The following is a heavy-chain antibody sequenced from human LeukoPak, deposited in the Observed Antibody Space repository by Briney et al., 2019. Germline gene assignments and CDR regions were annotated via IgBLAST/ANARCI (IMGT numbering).Heavy chain of an antibody. V-gene: IGHV1-8*02. CDR2: MNPNSGNT. D-gene: IGHD6-13*01. CDR3: ARVTAAGTWTFDI. J-gene: IGHJ3*02. CDR1: GDTFIIND. Sequence: ASVKVSCKASGDTFIINDINWVRHATGQGHEWMGWMNPNSGNTGYAQKFQGRVTMTRNISITTAYMELTDLRSEDTAVYYCARVTAAGTWTFDIWGQGTTVTVSS.